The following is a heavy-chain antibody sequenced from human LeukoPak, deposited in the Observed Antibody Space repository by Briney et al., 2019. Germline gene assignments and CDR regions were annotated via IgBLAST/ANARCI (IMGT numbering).Heavy chain of an antibody. CDR3: ARHPVDIYNYGMDV. D-gene: IGHD4-23*01. J-gene: IGHJ6*02. Sequence: PSETLSLTCTASGDSISSARYYWGWIRPPPGKGLEWTGSIYYSGSTYYNPSLKSRVTISVDTYKHPVSLKLNPVTAADTAAFYCARHPVDIYNYGMDVWGQGTTVTVSS. CDR1: GDSISSARYY. V-gene: IGHV4-39*01. CDR2: IYYSGST.